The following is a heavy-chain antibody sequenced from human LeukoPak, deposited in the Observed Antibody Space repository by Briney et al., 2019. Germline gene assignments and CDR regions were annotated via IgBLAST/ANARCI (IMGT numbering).Heavy chain of an antibody. CDR3: ARGETYSSGLVDY. CDR1: GGSISSYY. D-gene: IGHD6-19*01. J-gene: IGHJ4*02. V-gene: IGHV4-59*01. CDR2: IYYSGST. Sequence: SETLSLTCTVSGGSISSYYWSWIRQPPGKGLEGIGYIYYSGSTNYNPSLKSRVTISVDTSKHQFSLKLSSVTAADTAVYYCARGETYSSGLVDYWGQGTLVTVSS.